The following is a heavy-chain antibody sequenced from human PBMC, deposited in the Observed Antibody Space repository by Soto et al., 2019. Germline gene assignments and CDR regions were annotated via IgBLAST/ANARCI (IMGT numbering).Heavy chain of an antibody. D-gene: IGHD3-10*01. CDR2: ISYDEIDK. CDR1: GFTFSNYT. J-gene: IGHJ4*02. Sequence: PGGSLRLSCAASGFTFSNYTMHWVRQAPGKGLEWVALISYDEIDKYFADAVKGRFTISRDNSKNTLYLQMDSLRAEDTAVYYCAGRSGSSDYWGRGTLVTAPQ. CDR3: AGRSGSSDY. V-gene: IGHV3-30*04.